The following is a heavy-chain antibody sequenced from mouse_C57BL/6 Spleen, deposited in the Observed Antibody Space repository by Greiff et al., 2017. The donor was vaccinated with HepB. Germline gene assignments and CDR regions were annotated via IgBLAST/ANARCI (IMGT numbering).Heavy chain of an antibody. V-gene: IGHV5-17*01. CDR2: ISSGSSTI. CDR3: AKRGYGSSQYYFDY. D-gene: IGHD1-1*01. J-gene: IGHJ2*01. CDR1: GFTFSDYG. Sequence: EVQRVESGGGLVKPGGSLKLSCAASGFTFSDYGMHWVRQAPEKGLEWVAYISSGSSTIYYADTVKGRFTISRDNAKNTLFLQMTSLRSEDTAMYYCAKRGYGSSQYYFDYWGQGTTLTVSS.